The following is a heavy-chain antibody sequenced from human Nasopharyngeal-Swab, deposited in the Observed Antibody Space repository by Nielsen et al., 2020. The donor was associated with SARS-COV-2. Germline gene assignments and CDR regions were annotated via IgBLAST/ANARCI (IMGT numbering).Heavy chain of an antibody. V-gene: IGHV4-59*01. Sequence: SETLSLTCTVSGGSISSYYWSWIRQPPGKGLEWIGYIYYSGSTNYNPSLKSRVTISVDTSKNQFSLKLSSVTAADTAVYYCARERGYCSSTSCYNYYGMDVWGQGTTVTVSS. CDR1: GGSISSYY. D-gene: IGHD2-2*02. CDR3: ARERGYCSSTSCYNYYGMDV. CDR2: IYYSGST. J-gene: IGHJ6*02.